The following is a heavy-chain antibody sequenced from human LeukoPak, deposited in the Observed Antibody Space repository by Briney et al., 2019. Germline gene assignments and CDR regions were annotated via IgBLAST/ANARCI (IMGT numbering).Heavy chain of an antibody. CDR2: IYTSGST. V-gene: IGHV4-4*07. D-gene: IGHD5-12*01. Sequence: PSETLSLTCTVSGGSIRNYYWTWIRQPAGKGLEWIGRIYTSGSTNYNPSLKSRVTMSVDTSKNQFSLKLSSVTAADTAVYYCAKDPYRASSGLVDYWGQGTLVTVSS. J-gene: IGHJ4*02. CDR3: AKDPYRASSGLVDY. CDR1: GGSIRNYY.